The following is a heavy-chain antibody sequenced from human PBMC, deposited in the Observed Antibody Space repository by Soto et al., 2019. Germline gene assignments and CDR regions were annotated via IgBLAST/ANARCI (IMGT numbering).Heavy chain of an antibody. CDR1: GFTFSNAW. Sequence: GGSLRLSCAASGFTFSNAWMSWVRQAPGKGLEWVGRIKSKTDGGTTDYAAPVKGRFTISRDDSKNTLYLQMNSLKTEDTAVYYCTTEVYCSGGSCYLGAFDIWGPGTMVTVSS. D-gene: IGHD2-15*01. V-gene: IGHV3-15*01. CDR3: TTEVYCSGGSCYLGAFDI. J-gene: IGHJ3*02. CDR2: IKSKTDGGTT.